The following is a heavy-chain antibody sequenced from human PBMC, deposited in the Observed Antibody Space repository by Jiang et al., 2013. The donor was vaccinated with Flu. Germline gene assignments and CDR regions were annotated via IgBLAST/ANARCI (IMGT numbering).Heavy chain of an antibody. V-gene: IGHV3-30-3*01. CDR1: GFTFSSYA. Sequence: VQLLESGGGVVQPGRSLRLSCAASGFTFSSYAMHWVRQAPGKGLEWVAVISYDGSNKYYADSVKGRFTISRDNSKNTLYLQMNSLRAEDTAVYYCARDWGLGGTVTDFDYWGQGTLVTVSS. D-gene: IGHD4-17*01. CDR3: ARDWGLGGTVTDFDY. J-gene: IGHJ4*02. CDR2: ISYDGSNK.